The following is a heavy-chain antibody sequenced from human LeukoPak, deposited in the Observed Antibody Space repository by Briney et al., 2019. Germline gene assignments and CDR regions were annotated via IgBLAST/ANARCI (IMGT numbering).Heavy chain of an antibody. D-gene: IGHD6-13*01. J-gene: IGHJ4*02. CDR2: IYYSGTT. CDR3: ARGVYIAAAQYGY. V-gene: IGHV4-59*01. Sequence: SETLSLTCTVSGGSISSYYRNWIRQPPGKGLEWIGYIYYSGTTNYNPSLKSRVTISVDTSKNQFSLKLSSVTAADTAVYNCARGVYIAAAQYGYWGQGTLVTVSS. CDR1: GGSISSYY.